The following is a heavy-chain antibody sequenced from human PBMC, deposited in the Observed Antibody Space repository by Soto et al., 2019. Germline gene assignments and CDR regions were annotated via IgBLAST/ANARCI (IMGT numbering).Heavy chain of an antibody. CDR1: GGSVSSGGYS. CDR2: IFHSGEN. D-gene: IGHD3-22*01. V-gene: IGHV4-30-2*01. CDR3: AREGSYSDSSGHSPAYYSFYAMDV. Sequence: QLQLQESGSGLVKPSQTLSLTCAVSGGSVSSGGYSWSWIRQPQGKGLAWIGYIFHSGENYYNPSLKCRVTTSLDRSTNQFALELTSMTDADTAFYYSAREGSYSDSSGHSPAYYSFYAMDVWGQGATVTVS. J-gene: IGHJ6*02.